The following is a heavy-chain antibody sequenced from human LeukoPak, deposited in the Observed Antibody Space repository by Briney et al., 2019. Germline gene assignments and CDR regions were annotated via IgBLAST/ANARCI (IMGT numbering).Heavy chain of an antibody. D-gene: IGHD2/OR15-2a*01. CDR1: GFTFSRDW. J-gene: IGHJ5*02. CDR2: ISDSGGAT. Sequence: GGSLRLSCAASGFTFSRDWMHWVRQAPGKGLEWVAGISDSGGATNYADSVKGRFTISRDNSRNTLYLQMNSLRVEDTAIYYCAKDLRHRTTCNCYGWLDPWGQGTLVTVSS. V-gene: IGHV3-23*01. CDR3: AKDLRHRTTCNCYGWLDP.